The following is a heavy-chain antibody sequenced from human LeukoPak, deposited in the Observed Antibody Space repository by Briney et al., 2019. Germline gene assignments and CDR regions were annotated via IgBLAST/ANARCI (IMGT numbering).Heavy chain of an antibody. V-gene: IGHV1-3*01. J-gene: IGHJ4*02. CDR2: INAGNGNA. CDR1: GYTFTSYA. Sequence: GASVKVSCKASGYTFTSYAMHWVRQAPGQRLEWMGWINAGNGNAKYSQKFQGRVTITRDTSASTAYMELSSLRSEDTAVYYCARGYSPSLRTTGNDFWGQGTLVTVSS. CDR3: ARGYSPSLRTTGNDF. D-gene: IGHD1-1*01.